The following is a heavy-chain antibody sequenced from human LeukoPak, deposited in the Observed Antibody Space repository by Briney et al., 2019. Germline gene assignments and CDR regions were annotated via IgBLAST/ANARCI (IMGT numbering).Heavy chain of an antibody. Sequence: SETLSLTCAVYGGSFSGYYWSRIRQPPGKGLEWIGSIYYSGSTYYNPSLKSRVTISVDTSKNQFSLKLSSVTAADTAVYYCARGQGTVTTHWGQGTLVTVSS. V-gene: IGHV4-34*01. D-gene: IGHD4-17*01. J-gene: IGHJ4*02. CDR3: ARGQGTVTTH. CDR2: IYYSGST. CDR1: GGSFSGYY.